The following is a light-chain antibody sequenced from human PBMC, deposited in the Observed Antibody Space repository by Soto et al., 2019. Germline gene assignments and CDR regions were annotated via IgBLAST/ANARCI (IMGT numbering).Light chain of an antibody. Sequence: QSVLTQPRSVSESPGQSVTISCPGTSSDVGGYNYVSWYQQHPGKAPKLMIYDVSKRPSGVPDRFSGSKSGNTASLTISGLRAEDEADYYCCSYAGTPYVFGTGTKVTVL. V-gene: IGLV2-11*01. CDR3: CSYAGTPYV. CDR1: SSDVGGYNY. CDR2: DVS. J-gene: IGLJ1*01.